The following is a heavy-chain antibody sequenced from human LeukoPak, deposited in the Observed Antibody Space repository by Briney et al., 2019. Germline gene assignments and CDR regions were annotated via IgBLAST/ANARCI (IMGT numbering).Heavy chain of an antibody. CDR2: IIPIFGTA. V-gene: IGHV1-69*13. CDR3: AKAAYYYDSSGYYREYFQR. J-gene: IGHJ1*01. CDR1: GGTFSSYA. Sequence: GAPVKVSCKASGGTFSSYAISWVRQAPGQGLEWMGGIIPIFGTANYAQKFQGRVTITADESTSTAYMELSSLRSEDTAVYYCAKAAYYYDSSGYYREYFQRWGQGTLVTVSS. D-gene: IGHD3-22*01.